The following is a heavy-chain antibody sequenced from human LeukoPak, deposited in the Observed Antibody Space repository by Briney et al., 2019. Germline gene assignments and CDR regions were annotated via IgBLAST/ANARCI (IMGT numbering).Heavy chain of an antibody. D-gene: IGHD3-22*01. J-gene: IGHJ4*02. CDR2: IYWDDDR. V-gene: IGHV2-5*02. CDR3: AHRKNYYDSSVFDN. Sequence: SGPMLVNPTQTLTLTCTFSGSSLNTRGVGVGWIRQPPGRALEWLALIYWDDDRRYSPSLKSRLTITKDTSKNQVVLTMTNMDPVDTATYFCAHRKNYYDSSVFDNWGQGTLVTVSS. CDR1: GSSLNTRGVG.